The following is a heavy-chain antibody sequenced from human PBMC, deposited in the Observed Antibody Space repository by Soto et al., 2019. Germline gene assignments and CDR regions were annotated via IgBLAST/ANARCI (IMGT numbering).Heavy chain of an antibody. CDR1: GFTFSSYS. V-gene: IGHV3-21*01. CDR3: ARGLATVAGYYFDY. J-gene: IGHJ4*02. D-gene: IGHD6-19*01. Sequence: GGSLRLSCAASGFTFSSYSMNWVRQAPGKGLEWVSSISSSSSYIYYADSVKGRFTISRDKAKNSLYLQMNSMRAEDTAVYYCARGLATVAGYYFDYWGQGTLVTVSS. CDR2: ISSSSSYI.